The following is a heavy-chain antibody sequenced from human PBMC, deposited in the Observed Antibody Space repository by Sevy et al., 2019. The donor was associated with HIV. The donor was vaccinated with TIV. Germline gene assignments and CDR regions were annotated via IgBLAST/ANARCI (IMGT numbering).Heavy chain of an antibody. D-gene: IGHD3-22*01. V-gene: IGHV1-69*13. CDR2: IIPIFGTA. J-gene: IGHJ4*02. Sequence: ASVRVSCKASEGTFSSYAISWVRQAPGQGLEWMGGIIPIFGTANYAQKFQGRVTITADESTSTAYMELSSLRSEDTAVYYCAREGYYDSREDYFDYWGQGTLVTVSS. CDR1: EGTFSSYA. CDR3: AREGYYDSREDYFDY.